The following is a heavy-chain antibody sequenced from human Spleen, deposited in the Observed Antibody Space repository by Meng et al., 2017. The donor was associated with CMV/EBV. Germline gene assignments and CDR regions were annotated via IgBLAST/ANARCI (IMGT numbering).Heavy chain of an antibody. CDR3: ARGGMDSKPSDY. D-gene: IGHD3-22*01. CDR2: INWNGNNI. CDR1: GFTFDNHG. Sequence: SCAASGFTFDNHGMSWVRQAPGKGLEWVSGINWNGNNIDYVDSVKGRFTMSRDNAKKSLYLQMNSLRAEDTALYYCARGGMDSKPSDYWGQGTLVTVSS. J-gene: IGHJ4*02. V-gene: IGHV3-20*04.